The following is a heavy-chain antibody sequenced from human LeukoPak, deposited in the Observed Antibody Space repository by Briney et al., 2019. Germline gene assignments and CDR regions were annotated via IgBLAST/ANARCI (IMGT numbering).Heavy chain of an antibody. Sequence: SETLSLICTVSGGSISSYYWSWIRQPPGKGLEWIGYIYYSGSTNYNPSLKSRVTISVDRSKNQFSLKLSSVTAADTAVYYCARGGFDYGEDYWGQGTLVTVSS. J-gene: IGHJ4*02. CDR2: IYYSGST. V-gene: IGHV4-59*12. CDR1: GGSISSYY. CDR3: ARGGFDYGEDY. D-gene: IGHD4-17*01.